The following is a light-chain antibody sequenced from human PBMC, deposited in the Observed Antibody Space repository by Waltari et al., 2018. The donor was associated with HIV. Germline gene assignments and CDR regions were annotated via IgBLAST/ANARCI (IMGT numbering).Light chain of an antibody. CDR1: QSVLYSSNNKNY. CDR3: QQYYTIPIT. V-gene: IGKV4-1*01. J-gene: IGKJ5*01. CDR2: WAS. Sequence: DIVMTQSPESLAVSLGERATINCKSSQSVLYSSNNKNYLTWYQQKSGQPPKLLIYWASTRESGVPDRFSGSGSGTDFTLTISNLQAEDVAVYYCQQYYTIPITFGQGTRLDIK.